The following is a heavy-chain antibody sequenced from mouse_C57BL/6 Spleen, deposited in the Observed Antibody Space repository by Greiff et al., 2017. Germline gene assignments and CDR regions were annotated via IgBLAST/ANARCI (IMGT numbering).Heavy chain of an antibody. J-gene: IGHJ2*01. CDR3: ARGGFITTVGYYFDY. D-gene: IGHD1-1*01. CDR2: INPSNGGT. Sequence: QVQLKQPGTELVKPGASVKLSCKASGYTFTSYWMHWVKQRPGQGLEWIGNINPSNGGTNYNEKFKSKATLTVDKSSSTAYMQLSSLTSEDSAVYYCARGGFITTVGYYFDYWGQGTTLTVSS. V-gene: IGHV1-53*01. CDR1: GYTFTSYW.